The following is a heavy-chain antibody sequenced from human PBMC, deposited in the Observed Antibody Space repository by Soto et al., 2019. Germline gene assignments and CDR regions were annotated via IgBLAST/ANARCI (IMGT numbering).Heavy chain of an antibody. V-gene: IGHV4-4*02. CDR3: AREIRITMIVVVINRWFDP. J-gene: IGHJ5*02. CDR1: GGSISSSKW. Sequence: PSETLSLTCAVSGGSISSSKWWSWVRQPPGKGLEWIGEIYHSGSTNYNPSLKSRVTISVDKSKNQFSLKLSSVTAADTAVYYCAREIRITMIVVVINRWFDPWGQGTLVTVSS. D-gene: IGHD3-22*01. CDR2: IYHSGST.